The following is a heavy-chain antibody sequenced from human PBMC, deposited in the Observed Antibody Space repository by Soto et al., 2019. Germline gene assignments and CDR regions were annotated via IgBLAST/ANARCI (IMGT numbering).Heavy chain of an antibody. V-gene: IGHV1-8*03. CDR1: GGTFSSYT. CDR2: MIPIIDIT. Sequence: ASVKVSCKASGGTFSSYTISWVRQAPGQGLEWMGWMIPIIDITGYAQKFQGRVTITRNTSISTAYMELSSLRFEDTAVYYCARGLIQRWLQLIYWGQGTLVTVSS. J-gene: IGHJ4*02. D-gene: IGHD5-12*01. CDR3: ARGLIQRWLQLIY.